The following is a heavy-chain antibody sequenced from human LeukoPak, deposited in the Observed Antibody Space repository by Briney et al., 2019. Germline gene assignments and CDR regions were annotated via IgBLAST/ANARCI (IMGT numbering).Heavy chain of an antibody. J-gene: IGHJ4*02. CDR2: ISSSGSTI. CDR1: GFAFSSYE. D-gene: IGHD6-19*01. V-gene: IGHV3-48*03. Sequence: PGGSLRLSCAASGFAFSSYEMNWVRQAPGKGLEGFSYISSSGSTIYYADSVKGRFTISRDNAKNSLYLQMNSLRAEDTAVYYCARDSSGWLYYFDYWGQGTLVTVSS. CDR3: ARDSSGWLYYFDY.